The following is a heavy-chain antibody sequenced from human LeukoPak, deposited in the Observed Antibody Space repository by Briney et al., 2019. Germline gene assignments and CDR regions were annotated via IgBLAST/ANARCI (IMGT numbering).Heavy chain of an antibody. V-gene: IGHV3-21*01. J-gene: IGHJ4*02. CDR1: GFTFSSYS. D-gene: IGHD6-19*01. CDR2: ISSSSSYI. CDR3: ARDKRLVEYYFDY. Sequence: PGGSLRLSCAASGFTFSSYSMNWVRQAPGKGLEWVSSISSSSSYIYYADSVKGRFTISRDNAKNSLYLQMNSLRAEDTAVYYCARDKRLVEYYFDYWGQGTLVTVSS.